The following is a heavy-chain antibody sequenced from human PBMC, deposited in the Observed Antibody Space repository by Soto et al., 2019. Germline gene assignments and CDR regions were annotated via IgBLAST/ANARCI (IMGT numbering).Heavy chain of an antibody. D-gene: IGHD3-10*01. V-gene: IGHV4-61*05. Sequence: SETLSLTCTVSGGSISSSSYYWGWIRQPPGKGLEWIGYIYYSGSTSYNPSLKSRVTISVDTSKNQFSLKLSSVTAADTAVYYCARATMVRGVTTYYYYMDVWGKGTKVTVSS. J-gene: IGHJ6*03. CDR1: GGSISSSSYY. CDR3: ARATMVRGVTTYYYYMDV. CDR2: IYYSGST.